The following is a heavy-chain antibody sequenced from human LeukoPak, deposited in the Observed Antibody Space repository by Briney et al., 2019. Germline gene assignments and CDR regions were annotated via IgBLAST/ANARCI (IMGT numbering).Heavy chain of an antibody. Sequence: GGSLRLSCAASGFTFSSYSMNWVRQAPGKGLEWVSYISSSSSTIYYADSVKGRFTISRDNAKNSLYLQMNSLRAEDTAVYYRAREDDSSSSAFDIWGQGTMVTVSS. CDR1: GFTFSSYS. D-gene: IGHD6-13*01. CDR3: AREDDSSSSAFDI. CDR2: ISSSSSTI. J-gene: IGHJ3*02. V-gene: IGHV3-48*01.